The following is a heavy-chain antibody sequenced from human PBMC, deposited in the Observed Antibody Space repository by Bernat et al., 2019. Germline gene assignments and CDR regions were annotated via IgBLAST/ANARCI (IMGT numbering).Heavy chain of an antibody. CDR1: GFRFSNYG. V-gene: IGHV3-33*01. CDR3: ARCKGSGARDAFDV. J-gene: IGHJ3*01. CDR2: IWYDGTNT. D-gene: IGHD2-15*01. Sequence: QVQLVESGGGFVQPGRSLRLSCVASGFRFSNYGMHWVRQTPGKGLEWVALIWYDGTNTHYADSVKGRFTISRDNSKNTLDLQMNSLIIEDTAVYYLARCKGSGARDAFDVWGQGTMVTVSS.